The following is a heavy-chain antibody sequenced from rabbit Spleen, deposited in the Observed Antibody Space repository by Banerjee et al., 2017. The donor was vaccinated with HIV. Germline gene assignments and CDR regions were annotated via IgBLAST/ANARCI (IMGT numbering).Heavy chain of an antibody. CDR3: ATDVVGYGAFNL. D-gene: IGHD3-1*01. CDR2: IYSTSGTT. CDR1: GFSLNKNYV. Sequence: QEQVEESGGDLGKPEGSLTLTCKASGFSLNKNYVMRWVRQAPGKGLEWIASIYSTSGTTYYATWAKGRFTISKTSSTTLTLQMTSLTAADTATYFCATDVVGYGAFNLWGPGPLVTVS. J-gene: IGHJ4*01. V-gene: IGHV1S45*01.